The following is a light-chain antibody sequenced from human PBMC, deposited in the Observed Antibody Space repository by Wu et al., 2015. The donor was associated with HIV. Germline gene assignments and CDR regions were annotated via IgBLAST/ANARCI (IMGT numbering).Light chain of an antibody. CDR1: QSISRNY. CDR2: GAS. CDR3: QQRSSWPLYS. J-gene: IGKJ2*03. V-gene: IGKV3D-20*02. Sequence: EIVLTQSPGTLSLSPGERATLSCRASQSISRNYLAWYQQKPGQAPRLLMYGASNRVTGIPDRFSGSGSGTDFTLTISRLEPEDFAVYYCQQRSSWPLYSFGQGTKLEIK.